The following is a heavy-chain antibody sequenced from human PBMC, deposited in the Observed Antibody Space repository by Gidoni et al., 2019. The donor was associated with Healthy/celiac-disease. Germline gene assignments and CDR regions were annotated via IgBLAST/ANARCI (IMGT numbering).Heavy chain of an antibody. J-gene: IGHJ4*02. V-gene: IGHV4-39*01. Sequence: QLQLQESGPGLVKPSETLSLTRTVPGGSISSSSYYWGWIRQPPGKGLEWIGSIYYSGSTYYNPSLKSRVTISVDTSKNQFSLKLSSVTAADTAVYYCARRTGYFDYWGQGTLVTVSS. CDR2: IYYSGST. CDR1: GGSISSSSYY. CDR3: ARRTGYFDY.